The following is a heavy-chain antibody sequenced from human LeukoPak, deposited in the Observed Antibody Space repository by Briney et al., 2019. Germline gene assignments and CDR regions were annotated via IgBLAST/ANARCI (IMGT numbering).Heavy chain of an antibody. V-gene: IGHV4-34*01. Sequence: SETLSLTCAVYGGSFSGYYWSWIRQPPGKGLGWIGEINHSGSTNYNPSLKSRVTISVGTSKNQFSLKLSSVTAADTAVYYCARGGFWSGYHHFDYWGQGTLVTVSS. CDR2: INHSGST. CDR3: ARGGFWSGYHHFDY. D-gene: IGHD3-3*01. CDR1: GGSFSGYY. J-gene: IGHJ4*02.